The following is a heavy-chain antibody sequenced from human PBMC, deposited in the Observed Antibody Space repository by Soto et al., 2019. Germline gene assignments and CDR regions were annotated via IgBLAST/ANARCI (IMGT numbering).Heavy chain of an antibody. V-gene: IGHV3-66*01. CDR3: VKGAWD. CDR1: GFTVRSNY. J-gene: IGHJ4*02. Sequence: VQLVESGGGLVQPGGSLRLSCAGSGFTVRSNYMNWVRQAPGKGLEWVSVIFRGGDTYYTDSVKDRFTISRDDSKNTLYLQMNSLRAEDTAVYYCVKGAWDWGQGTLVTVSS. CDR2: IFRGGDT.